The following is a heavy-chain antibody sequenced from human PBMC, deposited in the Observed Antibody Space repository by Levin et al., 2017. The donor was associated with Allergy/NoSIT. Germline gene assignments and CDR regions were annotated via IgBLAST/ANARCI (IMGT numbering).Heavy chain of an antibody. Sequence: GGSLRFSCKASGYSFTGHWIAWVRQMPGKGLEWMGIINPGDSDTRYSPSFQGHVTVSADKSISTAFLQWSSLKASDTAMYYCARRACSGGSCYDYWGQGTLVLVSS. CDR3: ARRACSGGSCYDY. V-gene: IGHV5-51*01. D-gene: IGHD2-15*01. CDR1: GYSFTGHW. CDR2: INPGDSDT. J-gene: IGHJ4*02.